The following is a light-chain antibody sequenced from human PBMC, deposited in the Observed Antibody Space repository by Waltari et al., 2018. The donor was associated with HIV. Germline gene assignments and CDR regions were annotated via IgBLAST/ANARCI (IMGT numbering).Light chain of an antibody. CDR1: QSVSSY. J-gene: IGKJ4*01. V-gene: IGKV3-11*01. Sequence: EIVFTQSPATLSLSPGERATLSCRASQSVSSYLAWYQQKPGQAPRLLIYDASNRATGIPARYSCSVSGTDFTLTISSLEPEDVAVYYCQQHSNCPPGLTFGGGTKVEIK. CDR2: DAS. CDR3: QQHSNCPPGLT.